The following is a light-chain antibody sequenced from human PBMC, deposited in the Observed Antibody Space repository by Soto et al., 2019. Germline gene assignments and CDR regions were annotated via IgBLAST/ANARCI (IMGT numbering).Light chain of an antibody. CDR1: SSNIGAGYD. CDR2: GNS. CDR3: QSYDSSLRGV. J-gene: IGLJ3*02. V-gene: IGLV1-40*01. Sequence: QSVLTQPPSVSGAPGQRVTISCTGSSSNIGAGYDVHWYQQVPGTAPKLLIYGNSNRPSGVPDRFSASTSGTSASLAITGLQAEDEADYYCQSYDSSLRGVFGGGTKLTVL.